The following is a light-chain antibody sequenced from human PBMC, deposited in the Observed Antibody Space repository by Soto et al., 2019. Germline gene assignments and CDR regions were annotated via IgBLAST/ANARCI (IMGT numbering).Light chain of an antibody. CDR3: QQYYTTPPYT. V-gene: IGKV4-1*01. J-gene: IGKJ2*01. Sequence: DIVMTQSPDSLAVFLGERATINCKSSQSVFYSSNNKNYLAWYQHKAGQPPKLLIYWASTRESGVPDRFSGSGSGTDFTLTISSLQAEDVAVYYCQQYYTTPPYTFGQGTNLEIK. CDR2: WAS. CDR1: QSVFYSSNNKNY.